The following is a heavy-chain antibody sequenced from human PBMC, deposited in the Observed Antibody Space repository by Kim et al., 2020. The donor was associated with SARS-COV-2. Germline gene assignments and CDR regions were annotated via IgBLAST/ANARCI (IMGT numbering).Heavy chain of an antibody. D-gene: IGHD3-22*01. CDR3: ARGRHITMIVVAIDNYGLDT. V-gene: IGHV3-48*02. CDR2: ISSSSSTI. Sequence: GGSLRLSCAASGFTFSSYSMNWVRQAPGKGLEWVSYISSSSSTIYYADSVKGRFTISRDNAKNSLYLQMNSLRDEDTAVYYCARGRHITMIVVAIDNYGLDTWGQRTTVTVSS. CDR1: GFTFSSYS. J-gene: IGHJ6*02.